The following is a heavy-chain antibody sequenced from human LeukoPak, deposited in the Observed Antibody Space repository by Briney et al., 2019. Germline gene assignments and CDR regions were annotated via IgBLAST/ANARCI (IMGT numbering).Heavy chain of an antibody. CDR2: ISSNGGST. CDR3: ARPSDYDFWSGYPY. Sequence: GGSLRLSCAASGFTFSSYAMHWVRQAPGKGLEYVSAISSNGGSTYYANSVKGRFTISRDNSKNTLYRQMGSLRAEDMAVYYCARPSDYDFWSGYPYWGQGTLVTVSS. CDR1: GFTFSSYA. J-gene: IGHJ4*02. V-gene: IGHV3-64*01. D-gene: IGHD3-3*01.